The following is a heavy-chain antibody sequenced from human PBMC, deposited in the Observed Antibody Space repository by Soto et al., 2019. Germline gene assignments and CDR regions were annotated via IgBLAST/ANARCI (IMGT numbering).Heavy chain of an antibody. D-gene: IGHD3-22*01. CDR1: GGTFRSYS. Sequence: QVQLVQSGAEVKKPGSSVKVSCKASGGTFRSYSISWVRQAPGQGLEWMGGIIPIFDITNYAQKFQGRVTITADESTSTAYMELSSLGSDDTDVYYCARPDEGGYSSNHHYYYALDVW. CDR2: IIPIFDIT. CDR3: ARPDEGGYSSNHHYYYALDV. J-gene: IGHJ6*01. V-gene: IGHV1-69*01.